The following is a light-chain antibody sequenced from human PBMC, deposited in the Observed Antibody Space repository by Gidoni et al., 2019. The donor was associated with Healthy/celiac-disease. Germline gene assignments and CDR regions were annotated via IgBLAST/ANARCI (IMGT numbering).Light chain of an antibody. Sequence: EIVLTQSPATLSLSPGEIATLSCRASQSVSSYLAWYQQKPGQAPRLLIYDASNRATGIPARFSGSGSGTDFTLTISSLEPEDFAVYYCQQRSNWPPFPLTFGGGTKVEIK. CDR1: QSVSSY. CDR3: QQRSNWPPFPLT. J-gene: IGKJ4*01. V-gene: IGKV3-11*01. CDR2: DAS.